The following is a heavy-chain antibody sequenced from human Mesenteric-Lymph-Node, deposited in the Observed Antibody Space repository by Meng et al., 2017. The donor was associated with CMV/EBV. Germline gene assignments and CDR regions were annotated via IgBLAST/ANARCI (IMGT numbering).Heavy chain of an antibody. CDR1: GISGTSGIYY. J-gene: IGHJ4*02. D-gene: IGHD3-3*01. CDR2: IYYSGST. CDR3: AREAHYYYDLHY. Sequence: TVSGISGTSGIYYWTWIRQPPGKGLEWIGHIYYSGSTTYNPSLKSRVTISVDTSRNQFSLNLHSVTAADTAVYYCAREAHYYYDLHYWGQGILVTVSS. V-gene: IGHV4-61*01.